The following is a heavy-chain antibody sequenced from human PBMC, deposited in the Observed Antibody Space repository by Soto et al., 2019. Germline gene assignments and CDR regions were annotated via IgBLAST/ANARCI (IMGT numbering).Heavy chain of an antibody. V-gene: IGHV3-23*01. D-gene: IGHD2-15*01. CDR2: ISGSGGST. CDR1: GFTFSSYA. Sequence: GGSLRLSCAASGFTFSSYAMSWVRQAPGKGLEWVSAISGSGGSTYYADSVKGRFTISRDNSKNTLYLQMNSLRAEDTAVYYCAKDQVVAATWFGDPSLTDEDNWFDPWGQGTLVTVSS. CDR3: AKDQVVAATWFGDPSLTDEDNWFDP. J-gene: IGHJ5*02.